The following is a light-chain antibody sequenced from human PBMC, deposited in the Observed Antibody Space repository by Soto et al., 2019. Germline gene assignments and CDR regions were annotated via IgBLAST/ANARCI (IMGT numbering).Light chain of an antibody. V-gene: IGLV2-14*01. Sequence: QSALTQPASVSGSPGQSIAISCTGTSSDVGGYDYVSWYQQHPDKAPKLMIYEVTKRPSGVSNRFSGSKSGNTASLTISGLQPEDEANNYCRSHTSGSTRVFRSGTKVTVL. CDR3: RSHTSGSTRV. CDR1: SSDVGGYDY. J-gene: IGLJ1*01. CDR2: EVT.